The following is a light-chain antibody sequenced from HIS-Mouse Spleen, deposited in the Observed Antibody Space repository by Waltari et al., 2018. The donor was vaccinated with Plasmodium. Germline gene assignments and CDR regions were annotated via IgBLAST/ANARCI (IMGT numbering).Light chain of an antibody. CDR3: QQYNNWSFT. J-gene: IGKJ3*01. CDR1: QSVSSN. V-gene: IGKV3-15*01. Sequence: EIVMTQSPATLSVSPGGRATLSCRASQSVSSNLAWYQQKPGQAPRLLIYGASTRATGIPARFSGSGSGTEFTLTISSRQSEDFAVYYCQQYNNWSFTFGPGTKVDIK. CDR2: GAS.